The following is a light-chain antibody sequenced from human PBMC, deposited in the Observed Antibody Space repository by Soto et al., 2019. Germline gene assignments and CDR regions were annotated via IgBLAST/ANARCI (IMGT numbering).Light chain of an antibody. CDR2: KAS. V-gene: IGKV1-5*03. CDR3: KQYSSFVT. CDR1: PSISTW. Sequence: DIQMTQSPSTLSACVGDRVTITCRSSPSISTWLAWYQQKPGKAPKLLISKASTLQSGVPSRFSGGGSGTEFTLTINSLQPDDFASYYCKQYSSFVTFGGGTKVEI. J-gene: IGKJ4*01.